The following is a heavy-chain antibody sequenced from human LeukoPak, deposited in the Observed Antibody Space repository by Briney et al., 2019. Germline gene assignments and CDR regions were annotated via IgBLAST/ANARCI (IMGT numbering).Heavy chain of an antibody. D-gene: IGHD1-1*01. Sequence: GGSLRLSCAASGFTFSSYWMSWVRQAPGKGLEWVANIKQDGSEKYYGDSVKGRFTMSRDNAKNSLDLQMNSLRAEDMAVYYCAGAVKGATGTYYYYYMDVWGKGTTVTVSS. J-gene: IGHJ6*03. CDR2: IKQDGSEK. CDR1: GFTFSSYW. V-gene: IGHV3-7*01. CDR3: AGAVKGATGTYYYYYMDV.